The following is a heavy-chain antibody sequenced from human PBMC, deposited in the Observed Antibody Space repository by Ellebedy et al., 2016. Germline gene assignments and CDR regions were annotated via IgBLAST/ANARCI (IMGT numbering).Heavy chain of an antibody. J-gene: IGHJ4*02. CDR2: ISGSGGST. Sequence: GESLKISCAASGFTFSSYAMSWVRQAPGKGLEWVSAISGSGGSTYYADSVKGRFTISRDNSKNTLYLQMHSLRAEDTAVYYCTKGLDYYFDYWGQGTLVTVSS. CDR3: TKGLDYYFDY. CDR1: GFTFSSYA. V-gene: IGHV3-23*01. D-gene: IGHD5-12*01.